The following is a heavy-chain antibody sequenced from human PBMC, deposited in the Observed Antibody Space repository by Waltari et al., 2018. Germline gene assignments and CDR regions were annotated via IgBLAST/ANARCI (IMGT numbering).Heavy chain of an antibody. CDR3: ASYDFDSRGYTYGMDV. CDR2: SIDKANSYTT. Sequence: EVQLVESGGGLVQPGGSLRLSCAASRFSLSDHYIDWVRQAPGKGLEWVGRSIDKANSYTTEFAASVKGRFTISRDDSKKSLYLQMDSLKTEDTAVYYCASYDFDSRGYTYGMDVWGQGTTVTVSS. CDR1: RFSLSDHY. J-gene: IGHJ6*02. V-gene: IGHV3-72*01. D-gene: IGHD3-22*01.